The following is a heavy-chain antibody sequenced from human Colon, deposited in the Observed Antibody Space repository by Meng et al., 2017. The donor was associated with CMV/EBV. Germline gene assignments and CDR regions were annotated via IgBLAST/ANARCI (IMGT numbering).Heavy chain of an antibody. V-gene: IGHV3-21*01. CDR3: VRDARDGYSGGAGYGMDV. Sequence: GESLKISCTASGFTFSSYTMNWVRQAPGKGLEWVSSISTSSTYIFYADSVKGRFTISRDNARNSMDLQMNSLRDEDTAMYYCVRDARDGYSGGAGYGMDVWGQGTTVTVSS. CDR2: ISTSSTYI. CDR1: GFTFSSYT. J-gene: IGHJ6*02. D-gene: IGHD5-12*01.